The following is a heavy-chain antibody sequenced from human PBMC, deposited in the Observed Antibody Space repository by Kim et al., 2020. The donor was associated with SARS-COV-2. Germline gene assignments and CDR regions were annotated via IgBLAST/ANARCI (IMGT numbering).Heavy chain of an antibody. J-gene: IGHJ4*02. CDR2: IKGDGSAR. D-gene: IGHD2-8*02. Sequence: GGSLRLSCTASGFTFSDYWIHWVRQAPGKGLEWVADIKGDGSARYYLPSLRGRFTISRDNARNSVYLQMNYVSADDTAVYYCARCQITTPGGDYWGQGTL. V-gene: IGHV3-7*01. CDR3: ARCQITTPGGDY. CDR1: GFTFSDYW.